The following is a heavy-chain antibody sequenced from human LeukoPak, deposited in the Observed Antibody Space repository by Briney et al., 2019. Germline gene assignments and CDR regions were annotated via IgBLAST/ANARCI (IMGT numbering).Heavy chain of an antibody. Sequence: GGSLRLSCAASGFTFSSYAMHWVRQAPGKGLEWVAVISYDGSNKYYADSVKGRFTISRDNSKNTLYPQMNSLRAEDTAAYYCARGKINWGQGTLVTVSS. J-gene: IGHJ4*02. CDR1: GFTFSSYA. V-gene: IGHV3-30*04. CDR2: ISYDGSNK. CDR3: ARGKIN. D-gene: IGHD5-24*01.